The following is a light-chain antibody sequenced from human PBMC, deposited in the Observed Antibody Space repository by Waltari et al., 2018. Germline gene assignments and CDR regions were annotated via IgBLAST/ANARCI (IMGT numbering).Light chain of an antibody. Sequence: DKVMTQTPLSLPVTPGEPASLSCRSSQSLLDSDGSAHLHWYLQKPGHSPQRLIYLGSLWASGVPDRFSCRGSGSDFTLKISRVEAEDVGVYYCMQTLQTPYSFVQGT. J-gene: IGKJ2*03. CDR2: LGS. V-gene: IGKV2-28*01. CDR3: MQTLQTPYS. CDR1: QSLLDSDGSAH.